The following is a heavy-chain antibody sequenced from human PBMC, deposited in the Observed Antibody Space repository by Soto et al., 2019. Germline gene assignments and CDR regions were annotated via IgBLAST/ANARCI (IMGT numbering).Heavy chain of an antibody. J-gene: IGHJ5*02. CDR1: GGTFSNSA. V-gene: IGHV1-69*13. Sequence: SVKVSCKASGGTFSNSAIYWVRQAPGQGLVWMGGFNPIFGAPYYAQTFQGRVTITADESTGTVYMDLSSLRSEDTAVYYCAVGNSTTSNWFDPWGQGTLVTVSS. CDR3: AVGNSTTSNWFDP. D-gene: IGHD1-7*01. CDR2: FNPIFGAP.